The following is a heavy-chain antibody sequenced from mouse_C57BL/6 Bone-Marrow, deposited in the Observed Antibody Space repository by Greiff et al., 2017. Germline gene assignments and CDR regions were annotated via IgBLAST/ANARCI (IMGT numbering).Heavy chain of an antibody. CDR1: GYTFTSYW. D-gene: IGHD2-1*01. J-gene: IGHJ3*01. V-gene: IGHV1-55*01. CDR3: ARRGARCNYPPLY. CDR2: IYPGSGST. Sequence: QVQLQQPGAELVKPGASVTMSCKASGYTFTSYWITWVKQRPGQGLVWIGDIYPGSGSTNYNEKFKSKATLTVDTSSSTAYMQLSSLTSDDSAVYYCARRGARCNYPPLYWGQGTLGTVSA.